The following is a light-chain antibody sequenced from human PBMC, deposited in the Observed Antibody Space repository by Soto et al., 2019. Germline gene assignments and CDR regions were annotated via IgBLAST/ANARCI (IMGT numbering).Light chain of an antibody. CDR3: SSYTSSSTYV. J-gene: IGLJ1*01. CDR2: EVS. CDR1: SSDVGGYNY. V-gene: IGLV2-14*01. Sequence: QSALTQPASVSGSPGQSITISCTGTSSDVGGYNYVSWYQQHPGKAPKFMIYEVSNRPLGVSDRFSGSKSGNTASLTISGLQPEDEADYYCSSYTSSSTYVFGTGTKVTVL.